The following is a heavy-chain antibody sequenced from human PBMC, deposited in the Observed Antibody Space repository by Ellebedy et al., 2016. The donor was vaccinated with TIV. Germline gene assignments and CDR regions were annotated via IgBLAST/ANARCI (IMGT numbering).Heavy chain of an antibody. J-gene: IGHJ5*02. V-gene: IGHV4-39*07. CDR1: GGSISSSRYY. Sequence: SETLSLXXTVSGGSISSSRYYWGWIRQPPGKGLEWIGSIYYSGTTYYNPSLKSRVIISVDTSKNQFSLKLSSVTAADTAVYYCARDGAFFRSSKEGGWFDPWGQGTLVTVSS. CDR2: IYYSGTT. D-gene: IGHD3-3*02. CDR3: ARDGAFFRSSKEGGWFDP.